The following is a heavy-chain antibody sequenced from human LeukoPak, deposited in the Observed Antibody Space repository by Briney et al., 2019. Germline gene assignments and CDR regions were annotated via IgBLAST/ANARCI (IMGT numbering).Heavy chain of an antibody. CDR2: IIPIFGTA. V-gene: IGHV1-69*01. CDR3: ASNGGTTVVNRIPNVAQGAFDI. CDR1: GGTFSSYA. D-gene: IGHD4-23*01. J-gene: IGHJ3*02. Sequence: SVKVSCKASGGTFSSYAISWVRQAPGQGLEWMGGIIPIFGTANYARKFQGRVTITADESTSTAYMEPSSLRSEDTAVYYCASNGGTTVVNRIPNVAQGAFDIWGQGTMVTVSS.